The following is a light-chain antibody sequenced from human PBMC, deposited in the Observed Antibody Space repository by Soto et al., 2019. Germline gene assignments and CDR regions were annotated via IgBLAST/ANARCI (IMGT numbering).Light chain of an antibody. V-gene: IGKV1-5*03. CDR3: RHYNSYSDT. CDR1: QSISTW. J-gene: IGKJ1*01. CDR2: QAS. Sequence: DIQMTQSPSTLSASLGDRVTITCRASQSISTWLAWYQQKPGKAPKLLIYQASSLESGVPSRFSGSGSGTDFTLTISSLQPDDFATYYCRHYNSYSDTFGQGTKVEIK.